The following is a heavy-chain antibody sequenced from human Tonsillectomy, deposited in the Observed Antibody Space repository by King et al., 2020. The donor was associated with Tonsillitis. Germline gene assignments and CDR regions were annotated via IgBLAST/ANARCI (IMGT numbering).Heavy chain of an antibody. D-gene: IGHD6-6*01. V-gene: IGHV4-39*01. CDR2: IYYSGST. CDR1: GGSISSSSYY. CDR3: ARGGIAARWYNWFDP. J-gene: IGHJ5*02. Sequence: QLQESGPGLVKPSETLSLTCTVSGGSISSSSYYWGWIRQPPGKGLEWIGSIYYSGSTYYNPSLKIRVTISLDTSKNQFSLKLSSVTAADTAVYYCARGGIAARWYNWFDPWGQGTLVTVSS.